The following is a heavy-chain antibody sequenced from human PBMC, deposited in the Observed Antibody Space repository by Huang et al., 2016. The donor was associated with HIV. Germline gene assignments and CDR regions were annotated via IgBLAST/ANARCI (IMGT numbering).Heavy chain of an antibody. CDR3: ARHGRVAGHYYNNMDV. V-gene: IGHV4-39*01. Sequence: LHLQESGPGLVKSSETLSLICTVSGGSISSSSYYWGWVRQPPGQGPEGIGSIYLRGNTYYNPPLKSRVTISVDTSKNQFSLKVNSVTAADTAVYYCARHGRVAGHYYNNMDVWGRGTTVTVSS. CDR2: IYLRGNT. D-gene: IGHD6-19*01. J-gene: IGHJ6*02. CDR1: GGSISSSSYY.